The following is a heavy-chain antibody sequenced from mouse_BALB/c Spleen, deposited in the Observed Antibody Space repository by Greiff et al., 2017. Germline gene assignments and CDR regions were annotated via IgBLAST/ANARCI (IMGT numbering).Heavy chain of an antibody. CDR2: ISYDGTN. Sequence: VQLQQSGPGLVKPSQSLSLTCSVTGYSFTSGYFWTWIRQFPGHQLEWMGYISYDGTNNYNPSLTNRISITRDTSKNQFFLKLNSVTTEDPATYYCARAGDYYDLDYWGQGTSVTVSS. CDR3: ARAGDYYDLDY. J-gene: IGHJ4*01. V-gene: IGHV3-6*02. CDR1: GYSFTSGYF.